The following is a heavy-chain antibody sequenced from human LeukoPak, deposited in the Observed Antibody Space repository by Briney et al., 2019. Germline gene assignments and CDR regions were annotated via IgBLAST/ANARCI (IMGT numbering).Heavy chain of an antibody. CDR3: AKDLSLRGYTYGPLDY. D-gene: IGHD5-18*01. V-gene: IGHV3-23*01. J-gene: IGHJ4*02. CDR1: GFTFSSYA. Sequence: GGSLRLSCAASGFTFSSYAMSWVRQAPGKGLEWVSAISGRGVYTYYAESVKGRFTISRDNSKNTLYLQMNSLRAEDTAVYYCAKDLSLRGYTYGPLDYWGQGTLVTASS. CDR2: ISGRGVYT.